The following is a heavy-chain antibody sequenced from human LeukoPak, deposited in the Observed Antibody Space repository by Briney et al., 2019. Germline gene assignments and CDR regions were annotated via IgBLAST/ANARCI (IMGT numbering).Heavy chain of an antibody. CDR1: GYTFTSYG. V-gene: IGHV1-18*01. D-gene: IGHD6-19*01. J-gene: IGHJ4*02. CDR3: ARGVGVAVAGPGLVDY. Sequence: GASVKVSCKASGYTFTSYGISWVRQAPGQGLEWMGWISAYNGNTNYAQKLQGRVTMTTDTSTSTAYMELRSLRSDDTAVYYCARGVGVAVAGPGLVDYWGQGTLVTVSS. CDR2: ISAYNGNT.